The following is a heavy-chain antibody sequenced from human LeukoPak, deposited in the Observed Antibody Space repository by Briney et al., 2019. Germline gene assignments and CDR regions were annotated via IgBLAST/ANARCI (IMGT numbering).Heavy chain of an antibody. CDR3: AADLNPSYDFWSGYPYGGNWFDP. Sequence: SVKASCKASGFTFTSSAMQWVRQARGQRLEWIGWIVVGSGNTNYAQKFQERVTITRDMSTSTAYMELSSLRSEDTAVYYCAADLNPSYDFWSGYPYGGNWFDPWGQGTLVTVSS. D-gene: IGHD3-3*01. CDR2: IVVGSGNT. J-gene: IGHJ5*02. CDR1: GFTFTSSA. V-gene: IGHV1-58*02.